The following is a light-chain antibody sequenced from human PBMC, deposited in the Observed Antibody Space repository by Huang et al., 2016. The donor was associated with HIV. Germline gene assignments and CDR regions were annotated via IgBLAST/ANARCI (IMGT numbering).Light chain of an antibody. V-gene: IGKV3-20*01. Sequence: IVLTQSPGTLSLSPGERATLSCRSSQSVAGDYVAWYQQKPGQALSILIYGASGRATGIPDRFSGSGSGTDFTLSISRLEPEDFAVYYCQQYSTLARTFGQGTKV. J-gene: IGKJ1*01. CDR2: GAS. CDR3: QQYSTLART. CDR1: QSVAGDY.